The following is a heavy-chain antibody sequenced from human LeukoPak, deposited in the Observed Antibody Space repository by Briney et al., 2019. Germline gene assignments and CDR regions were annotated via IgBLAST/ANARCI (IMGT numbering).Heavy chain of an antibody. CDR3: ARDGRGGRENWFDP. Sequence: SVKVSCKASGGTFSNYAFSWVRQAPGQGLEWMGRILPIFGTTNRAQNFQGRVTITADKYTSTVYMELRSLRSEDTAVYYCARDGRGGRENWFDPWGQGTLVTVSS. CDR2: ILPIFGTT. J-gene: IGHJ5*02. V-gene: IGHV1-69*06. D-gene: IGHD2-15*01. CDR1: GGTFSNYA.